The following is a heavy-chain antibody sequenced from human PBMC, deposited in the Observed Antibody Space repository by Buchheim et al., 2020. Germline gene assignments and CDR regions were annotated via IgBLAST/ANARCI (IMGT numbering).Heavy chain of an antibody. CDR1: GYNLTGYY. J-gene: IGHJ4*02. V-gene: IGHV1-2*02. CDR2: INPNSGST. CDR3: ARDSSGTY. Sequence: QVQLVQSGAEVKKPGASVKVSCKASGYNLTGYYMHWVRQAPGQGLEWMGWINPNSGSTNYAQKFQGRVTMTRDASISTVYMELSSLRSDDTAIYYCARDSSGTYWGQGTL. D-gene: IGHD3-22*01.